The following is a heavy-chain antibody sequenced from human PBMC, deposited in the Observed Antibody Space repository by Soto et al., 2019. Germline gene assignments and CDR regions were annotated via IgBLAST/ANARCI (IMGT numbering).Heavy chain of an antibody. Sequence: GASVKVSCKASGYTFTGYYMHWVRRAPGQGLEWMGWINPNSGGTNYAQKFQGWVTMTRDTSISTAYMELSRLRSDDTAVYYCARAGYCSSTSCYHVDDSSSPISWYYYGMDVWGQGTTVTVSS. D-gene: IGHD2-2*01. CDR3: ARAGYCSSTSCYHVDDSSSPISWYYYGMDV. CDR1: GYTFTGYY. CDR2: INPNSGGT. J-gene: IGHJ6*02. V-gene: IGHV1-2*04.